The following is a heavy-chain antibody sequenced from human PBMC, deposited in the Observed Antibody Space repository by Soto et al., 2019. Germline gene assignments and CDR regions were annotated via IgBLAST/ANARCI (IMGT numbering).Heavy chain of an antibody. J-gene: IGHJ5*02. V-gene: IGHV4-30-2*01. CDR2: IYHGGST. Sequence: QLQLQESGSGLVKPSQTLSLTCAVSGVSISSGGYSWTWLRQPPGKGLEWIGYIYHGGSTYYNPSPTRRVTISVDRSKTHFSLKLSSVTAADTAVYYCARGNTVKGWFDPLGQGTLVTVSS. CDR3: ARGNTVKGWFDP. D-gene: IGHD4-17*01. CDR1: GVSISSGGYS.